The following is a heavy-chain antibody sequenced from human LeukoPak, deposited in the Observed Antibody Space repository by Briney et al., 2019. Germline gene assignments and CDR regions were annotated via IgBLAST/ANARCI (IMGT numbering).Heavy chain of an antibody. CDR1: GGSISSGDYY. D-gene: IGHD3-9*01. V-gene: IGHV4-30-4*01. J-gene: IGHJ3*02. Sequence: SQTLSLTCTVSGGSISSGDYYWSWIRQPPGKGLEWIGYIYYSGSTYYNPSLKSRVTISVDTSKNQFSLKLSSVTAADTAVYYCARDPRAPYYDILTGYHASDIWGQGTMVTVSS. CDR2: IYYSGST. CDR3: ARDPRAPYYDILTGYHASDI.